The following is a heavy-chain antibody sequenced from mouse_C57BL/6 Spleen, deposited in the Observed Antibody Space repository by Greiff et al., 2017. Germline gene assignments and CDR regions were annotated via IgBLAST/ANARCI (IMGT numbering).Heavy chain of an antibody. V-gene: IGHV5-9*01. CDR3: TRRREGYFDV. CDR1: GFTFSSYT. CDR2: ISGGGGNT. J-gene: IGHJ1*03. Sequence: DVMLVESGGGLVKPGGSLKLSCAASGFTFSSYTMSWVRQTPEKRLEWVATISGGGGNTYYPDSVKGRFTISRDNAKNTLYLQMSSLRSEDTALYYCTRRREGYFDVEGTGTTVTVSS.